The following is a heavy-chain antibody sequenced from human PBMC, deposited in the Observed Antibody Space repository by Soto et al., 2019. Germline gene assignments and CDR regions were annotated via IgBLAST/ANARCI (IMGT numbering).Heavy chain of an antibody. J-gene: IGHJ6*02. CDR2: TSYDGSNK. CDR3: ARAGEGVQLWLIGMDV. CDR1: GFTFSSYA. D-gene: IGHD5-18*01. V-gene: IGHV3-30-3*01. Sequence: GGSLILSCAASGFTFSSYAMHWVRQAPGKGLEWVAVTSYDGSNKYYADSVKGRFTISRDNSKNTLYLQMNSLRAEDTAVYYCARAGEGVQLWLIGMDVWGQGTTVTVSS.